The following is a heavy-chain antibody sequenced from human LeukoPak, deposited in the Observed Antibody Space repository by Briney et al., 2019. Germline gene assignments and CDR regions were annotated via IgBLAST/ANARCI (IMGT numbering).Heavy chain of an antibody. CDR3: ARGGTRFHILASD. J-gene: IGHJ4*02. Sequence: GESLRLSCAASGFTFSTYSMNWVRQAPGKGLEWVSSITRNSYIYYADSVKGRFTISRDNAKNSLFLQMNSLRAEDTAVYYCARGGTRFHILASDWGQGILVSVSS. V-gene: IGHV3-21*04. CDR2: ITRNSYI. CDR1: GFTFSTYS. D-gene: IGHD3-9*01.